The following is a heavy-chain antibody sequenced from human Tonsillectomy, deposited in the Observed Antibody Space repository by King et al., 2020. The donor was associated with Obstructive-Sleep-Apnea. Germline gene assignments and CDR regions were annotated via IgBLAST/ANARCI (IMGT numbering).Heavy chain of an antibody. CDR1: GGSLSSKSYY. J-gene: IGHJ4*02. Sequence: LQLQESGPGLVKPSETLALTCTVSGGSLSSKSYYWGWIRQPPGQELEWIGTGYYSGSTYYKPSLKTRVTMSVDTSKNQFSLELSAVTAADTAVYYCARPSGYFGYFDYWGQGIQVTVSS. D-gene: IGHD3-22*01. CDR2: GYYSGST. CDR3: ARPSGYFGYFDY. V-gene: IGHV4-39*01.